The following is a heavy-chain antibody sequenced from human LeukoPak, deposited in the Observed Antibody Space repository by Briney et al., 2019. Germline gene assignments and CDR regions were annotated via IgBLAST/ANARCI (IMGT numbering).Heavy chain of an antibody. CDR2: ISSSSSTI. CDR3: AREYYYDSSGPLPAFDY. J-gene: IGHJ4*02. V-gene: IGHV3-48*01. CDR1: GFTFSSYS. D-gene: IGHD3-22*01. Sequence: GGSLRLSCAASGFTFSSYSMNWVRQAPGKGLEWVSYISSSSSTIYYADSVKGRFTISRDNAKNSLYLQMNSLRAEDTAVYYCAREYYYDSSGPLPAFDYWGQGTLVTVSS.